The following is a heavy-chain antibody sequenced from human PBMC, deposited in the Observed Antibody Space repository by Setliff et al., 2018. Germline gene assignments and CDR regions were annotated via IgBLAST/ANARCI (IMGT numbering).Heavy chain of an antibody. CDR1: GYTFTNHY. CDR3: VREGVDTRSSTDYRHYMDV. Sequence: ASVKVSCKASGYTFTNHYMHWVRQAPGQGLEWMGMINPGGGSTTYAQKFQGRVTIITDESTTTAYMELSSLGSEDTAVYYCVREGVDTRSSTDYRHYMDVWGKGTTVTVSS. J-gene: IGHJ6*03. CDR2: INPGGGST. D-gene: IGHD5-18*01. V-gene: IGHV1-46*01.